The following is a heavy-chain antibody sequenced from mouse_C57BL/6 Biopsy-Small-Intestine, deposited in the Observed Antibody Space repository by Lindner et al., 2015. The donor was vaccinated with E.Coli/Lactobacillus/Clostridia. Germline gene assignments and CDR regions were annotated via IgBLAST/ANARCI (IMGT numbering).Heavy chain of an antibody. V-gene: IGHV1S55*01. CDR1: GYTFTNYG. CDR2: TSGQNGDT. D-gene: IGHD6-1*01. J-gene: IGHJ3*02. Sequence: SVKVSCKTSGYTFTNYGISWLRQAPGQGLGWMGWTSGQNGDTNLAQKVQGRLTLTTDSSTKTSIMELRGLKSDDTAIYYCARDEDIVVVPGAQPFDLWGQGTMVTVSA. CDR3: ARDEDIVVVPGAQPFDL.